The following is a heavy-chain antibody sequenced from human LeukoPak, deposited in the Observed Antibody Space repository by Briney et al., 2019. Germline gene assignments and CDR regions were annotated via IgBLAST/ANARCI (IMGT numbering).Heavy chain of an antibody. CDR2: INHSGST. D-gene: IGHD6-19*01. CDR1: GGSFSGYY. Sequence: SETLSLTCAVYGGSFSGYYWSWIRQPPGKGLEWIGEINHSGSTNYNPSLKSRVTISVDTSKNQFSLKVSSVTAADTAVYYCARGRAVAGTYYYYYMDVWGKGTTVTVSS. CDR3: ARGRAVAGTYYYYYMDV. V-gene: IGHV4-34*01. J-gene: IGHJ6*03.